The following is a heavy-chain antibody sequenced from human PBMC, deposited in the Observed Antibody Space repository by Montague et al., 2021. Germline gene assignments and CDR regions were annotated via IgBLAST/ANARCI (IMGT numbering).Heavy chain of an antibody. D-gene: IGHD6-19*01. CDR2: ISAYNGNT. Sequence: SVKVSCKTSGYTFISYGISWVRQAPGQGLEWMGWISAYNGNTNYXQKLQGRVTMTTDTSTSTAYVELRSLRSDDTAVYYCASSFGSGSYYYFDYWGQGTLVTVSS. CDR1: GYTFISYG. CDR3: ASSFGSGSYYYFDY. J-gene: IGHJ4*02. V-gene: IGHV1-18*01.